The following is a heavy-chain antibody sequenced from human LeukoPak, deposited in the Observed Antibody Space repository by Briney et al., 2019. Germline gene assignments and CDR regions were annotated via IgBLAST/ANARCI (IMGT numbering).Heavy chain of an antibody. J-gene: IGHJ5*02. V-gene: IGHV4-34*01. CDR1: GGSFSGYY. D-gene: IGHD3-16*02. CDR2: INHSGST. CDR3: ARAVYDYVWGSYRYTCWFDP. Sequence: SETLSLTCAVYGGSFSGYYWSWIRQPPGKGLEWIGEINHSGSTNYNPSLKSRVTISVDTSKNQFSLKLSSVTAADTAVYYCARAVYDYVWGSYRYTCWFDPWGQGTLVTVSS.